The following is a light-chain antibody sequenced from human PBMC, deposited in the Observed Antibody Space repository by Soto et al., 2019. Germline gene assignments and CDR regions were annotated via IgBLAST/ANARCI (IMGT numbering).Light chain of an antibody. CDR2: KAS. CDR3: QQYHSYGWT. Sequence: DIQMTQSPSTLSASVGDRVTITCRASQTINNWLVWYQQKPGKAPKLLISKASSLESGVPSRFSGSGSGTEFTLSISSLQPDDFATYYCQQYHSYGWTFGQGTKVEIK. J-gene: IGKJ1*01. CDR1: QTINNW. V-gene: IGKV1-5*03.